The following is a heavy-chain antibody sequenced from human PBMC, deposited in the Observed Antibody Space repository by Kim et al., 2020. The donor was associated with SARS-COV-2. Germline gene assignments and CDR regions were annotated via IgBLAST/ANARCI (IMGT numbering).Heavy chain of an antibody. CDR3: AREGIAAAEIFDY. CDR1: GFTFSSYA. D-gene: IGHD6-13*01. Sequence: GGSLRLSCAASGFTFSSYAMHWVRQAPGKGLEWVAVISYDGSNKYYADSVKGRFTISRDNSKNTLYLQMNSLRAEDTAVYYCAREGIAAAEIFDYWGQGTLVTVSS. V-gene: IGHV3-30-3*01. J-gene: IGHJ4*02. CDR2: ISYDGSNK.